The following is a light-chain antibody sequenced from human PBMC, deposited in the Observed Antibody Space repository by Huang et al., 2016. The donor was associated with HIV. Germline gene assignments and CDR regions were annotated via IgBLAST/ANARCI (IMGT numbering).Light chain of an antibody. CDR3: QQRTNWPPRYT. CDR1: QSDSGY. Sequence: EIVLTQSPATLSLSPGERATLSCRAGQSDSGYFAWYQQKPGQAPRLLIYNTFNRATGVPARCSGSGSGTDFTLTISSLEPEDFAVYYCQQRTNWPPRYTFGQGTKLEI. J-gene: IGKJ2*01. CDR2: NTF. V-gene: IGKV3-11*01.